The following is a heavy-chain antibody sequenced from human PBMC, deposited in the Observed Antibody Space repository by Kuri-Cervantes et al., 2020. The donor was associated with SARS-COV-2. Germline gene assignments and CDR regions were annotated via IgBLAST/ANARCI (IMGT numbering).Heavy chain of an antibody. Sequence: ASVKASCKVSGYTLTELSMHWVRQAPGKGLEWMGGFDPEDGETIYAQKFQGRVTMTEDTSTDTAYMELGSLRSEDTAVYYCARGVTIFGVVSYYYYMDVWGKGTTVTVSS. D-gene: IGHD3-3*01. CDR2: FDPEDGET. CDR1: GYTLTELS. CDR3: ARGVTIFGVVSYYYYMDV. V-gene: IGHV1-24*01. J-gene: IGHJ6*03.